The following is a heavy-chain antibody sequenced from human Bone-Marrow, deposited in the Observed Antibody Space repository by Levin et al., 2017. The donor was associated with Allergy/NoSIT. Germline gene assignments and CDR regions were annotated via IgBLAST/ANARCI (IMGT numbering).Heavy chain of an antibody. D-gene: IGHD3-10*01. J-gene: IGHJ4*02. CDR3: ALLEDYYGSGGN. CDR2: LKSKTDSGTT. V-gene: IGHV3-15*07. Sequence: MASETLSLTCAASGFTFSGAWLNWVRQAPGKGLEWVGRLKSKTDSGTTDYAAPVKGRFTISRDDSKNTLYLQMNNLKTEDTAVYYCALLEDYYGSGGNWGQGTLVTVSS. CDR1: GFTFSGAW.